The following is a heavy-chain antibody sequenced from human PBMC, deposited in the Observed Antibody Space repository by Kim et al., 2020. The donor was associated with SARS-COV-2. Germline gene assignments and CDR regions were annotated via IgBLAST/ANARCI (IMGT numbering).Heavy chain of an antibody. D-gene: IGHD6-25*01. J-gene: IGHJ4*02. V-gene: IGHV3-48*02. CDR3: VWAPEATNY. Sequence: VKGRFTISRDNAENSLYLLMNSLRDEDTAVYYCVWAPEATNYWGQGTLVTVSS.